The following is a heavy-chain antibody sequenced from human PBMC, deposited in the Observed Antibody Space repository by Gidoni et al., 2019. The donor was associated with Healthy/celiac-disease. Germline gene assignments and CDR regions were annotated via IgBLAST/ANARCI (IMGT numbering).Heavy chain of an antibody. CDR3: ASLYYDSSGYYGNGGY. J-gene: IGHJ4*02. CDR2: IYYSGSA. Sequence: QLHLQESGPGLVKPPETLSLTCTVSGGSISTSSYYWGWIRQPPGKGLGWIGSIYYSGSAYSNPSLKNRVTISVDTSKNQFSLKLSSVTAADTAVYYCASLYYDSSGYYGNGGYWGQGTLVTVSS. CDR1: GGSISTSSYY. D-gene: IGHD3-22*01. V-gene: IGHV4-39*01.